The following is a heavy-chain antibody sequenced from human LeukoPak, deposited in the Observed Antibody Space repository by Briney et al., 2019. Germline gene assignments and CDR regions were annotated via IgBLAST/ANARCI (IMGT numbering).Heavy chain of an antibody. CDR1: GGSFSGYY. V-gene: IGHV4-34*01. Sequence: SETLSLTCAVYGGSFSGYYWSWIRQPPGKGLEWVGEINHSGSTNYNPSLKRRVTISVDTSKNQFSLKLSSVTAADTAVYYCARGLRYYDSSGSYYFDYWGQGTLVTVSS. D-gene: IGHD3-22*01. CDR3: ARGLRYYDSSGSYYFDY. CDR2: INHSGST. J-gene: IGHJ4*02.